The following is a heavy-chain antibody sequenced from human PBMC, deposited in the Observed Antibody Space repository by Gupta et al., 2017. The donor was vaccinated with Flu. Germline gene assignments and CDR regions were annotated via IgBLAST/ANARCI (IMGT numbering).Heavy chain of an antibody. Sequence: EVQLLESGGGLVKPGGSLRLSCAASGFTFNNYAMTWVRQAPGKGLEWVSTITYTGGSKYYAVSVRGRFAISRDNSMSTVYLQMNSLRADDTAVYFCAKDSDSYYYGSGSFLDSWGQGSLVTVSS. CDR1: GFTFNNYA. CDR3: AKDSDSYYYGSGSFLDS. V-gene: IGHV3-23*01. CDR2: ITYTGGSK. J-gene: IGHJ4*02. D-gene: IGHD3-10*01.